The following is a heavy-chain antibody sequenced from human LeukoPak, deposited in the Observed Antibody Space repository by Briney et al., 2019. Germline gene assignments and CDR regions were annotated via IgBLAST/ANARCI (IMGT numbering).Heavy chain of an antibody. J-gene: IGHJ5*02. CDR2: INPNSGGT. CDR1: GYTFTGYY. Sequence: GASVKVSCKASGYTFTGYYMHWVRQAPGQGLEWMEWINPNSGGTNYAQKFQGRVTMTRDTSISTAYMELSRLRSDDTAVYYCARARGIVVVVAAPPGGRFDPWGQGTLVTVSS. D-gene: IGHD2-15*01. CDR3: ARARGIVVVVAAPPGGRFDP. V-gene: IGHV1-2*02.